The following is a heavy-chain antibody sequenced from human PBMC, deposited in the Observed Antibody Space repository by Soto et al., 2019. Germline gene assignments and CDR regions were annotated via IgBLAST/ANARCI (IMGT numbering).Heavy chain of an antibody. CDR3: ARDRAAGSLDY. CDR1: GGTFSSYT. J-gene: IGHJ4*02. CDR2: IILILGIA. V-gene: IGHV1-69*08. D-gene: IGHD3-10*01. Sequence: QVQLVQSGAEVKKPGSSVKVSCKASGGTFSSYTISWVRQAPGQGLEWMGRIILILGIANYAQKFQGRVTITADKSTSTAYMELSSLRSEDTAVYYCARDRAAGSLDYWGQGTLVTVSS.